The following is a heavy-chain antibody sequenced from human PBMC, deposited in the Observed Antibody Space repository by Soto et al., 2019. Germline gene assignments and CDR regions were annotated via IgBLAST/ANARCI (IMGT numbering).Heavy chain of an antibody. V-gene: IGHV4-59*01. D-gene: IGHD6-19*01. CDR3: ARGGWYVDY. CDR2: IYYSGST. Sequence: SETLSLTCTVSGGSMSGNYWSWIRQPPGKGLEWIGYIYYSGSTNYNPSLKSRVTISVDTSKNQFSLKLTSVTTADTAGYLCARGGWYVDYWGQGTLVTVSS. J-gene: IGHJ4*02. CDR1: GGSMSGNY.